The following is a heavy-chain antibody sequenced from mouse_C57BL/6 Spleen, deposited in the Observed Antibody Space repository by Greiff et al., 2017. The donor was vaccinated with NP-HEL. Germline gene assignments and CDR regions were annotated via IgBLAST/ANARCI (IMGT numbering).Heavy chain of an antibody. CDR1: GFSLTSYG. Sequence: VKVVESGPGLVAPSQSLSITCTVSGFSLTSYGVHWVRQPPGKGLEWLVVIWSDGSTTYNSALKSRLSISKDNSKSQVFLKMNSLQTDDTAMYYCARHGGDGNSYAMDYWGQGTSVTVSS. CDR2: IWSDGST. CDR3: ARHGGDGNSYAMDY. D-gene: IGHD2-1*01. V-gene: IGHV2-6-1*01. J-gene: IGHJ4*01.